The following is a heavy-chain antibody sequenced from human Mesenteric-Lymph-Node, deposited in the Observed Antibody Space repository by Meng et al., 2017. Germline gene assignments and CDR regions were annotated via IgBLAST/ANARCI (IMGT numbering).Heavy chain of an antibody. CDR3: ASFDHIPRRNYFDY. V-gene: IGHV4-30-4*01. J-gene: IGHJ4*02. CDR2: IHHSGSA. D-gene: IGHD2-21*01. CDR1: GGSVSSGSYY. Sequence: HVRVPESGPGLVVPSQSLSLTCTVSGGSVSSGSYYWSWIRQPPGKGLEWIGYIHHSGSAYYNPSLKSRVSISVDTSKNQFSLNLNSMTAADTAVYYCASFDHIPRRNYFDYWGQGTLVTVSS.